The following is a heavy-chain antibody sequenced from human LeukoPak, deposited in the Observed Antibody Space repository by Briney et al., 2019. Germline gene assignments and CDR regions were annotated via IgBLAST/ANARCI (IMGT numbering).Heavy chain of an antibody. V-gene: IGHV3-30*18. CDR2: ISYDGSNK. CDR1: GFTFSSYG. D-gene: IGHD1-26*01. CDR3: AKDRVGASPLDY. Sequence: GGSLRLSCAASGFTFSSYGMHWVRQAPGKGLEWVAVISYDGSNKYYADSVKGRFTISRDNSKNTLYLQMNSLRAEDTAVYYCAKDRVGASPLDYWGQGTLVTSPQ. J-gene: IGHJ4*02.